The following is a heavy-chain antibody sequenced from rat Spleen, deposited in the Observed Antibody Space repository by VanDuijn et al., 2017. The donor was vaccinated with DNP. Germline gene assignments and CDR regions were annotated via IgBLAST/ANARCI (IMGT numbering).Heavy chain of an antibody. Sequence: EVQLQESGPGLVKPSQSLSLTCSVTGYSITSNYWAWIRKFPGNKMEWMGYISYSGSTGYNPSLKSRISITRSTSKNQFLLQVNSVTTEDTATYYCARGLNYGGYNYYWYFDFWGPGTMVTVSS. CDR3: ARGLNYGGYNYYWYFDF. J-gene: IGHJ1*01. D-gene: IGHD1-11*01. CDR2: ISYSGST. CDR1: GYSITSNY. V-gene: IGHV3-1*01.